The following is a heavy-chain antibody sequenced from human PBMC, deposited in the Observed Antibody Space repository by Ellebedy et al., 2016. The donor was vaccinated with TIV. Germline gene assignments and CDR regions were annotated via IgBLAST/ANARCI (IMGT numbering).Heavy chain of an antibody. J-gene: IGHJ4*02. Sequence: GESLKISCAASGFTFSSYSMGWVRQAPGKGLEWVSSIDSTSTYIYYADSLRGRLTISRDNAKNTLYLQMTSLRVEDTAVYYCARGGFDAFYLDSWGQGTLVTVSS. CDR2: IDSTSTYI. CDR1: GFTFSSYS. V-gene: IGHV3-21*01. CDR3: ARGGFDAFYLDS.